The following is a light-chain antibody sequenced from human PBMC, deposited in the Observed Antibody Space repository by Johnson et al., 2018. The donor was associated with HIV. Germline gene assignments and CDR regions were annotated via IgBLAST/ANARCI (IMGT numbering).Light chain of an antibody. Sequence: QSVLTQPPSASGPPGQRVTISCSGSSSNIGSNTVNWYQQLPGTAPKLLIYRNNQRPSGVPARFSGSKSGTSASLAISGLQAEDEADYYCAAWDDSLNGFYVFGTGTKVTVL. CDR1: SSNIGSNT. V-gene: IGLV1-44*01. CDR2: RNN. CDR3: AAWDDSLNGFYV. J-gene: IGLJ1*01.